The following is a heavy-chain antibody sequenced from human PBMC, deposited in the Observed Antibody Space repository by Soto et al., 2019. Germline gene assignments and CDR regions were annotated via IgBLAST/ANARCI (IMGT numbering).Heavy chain of an antibody. CDR2: INAGNGNT. CDR3: AREGIAARPSYCGMDV. V-gene: IGHV1-3*01. CDR1: GYTFTSYA. J-gene: IGHJ6*02. Sequence: ASVKVSCKASGYTFTSYAMHWVRQAPGQRLEWMGWINAGNGNTKYSQKFQGRVTITRDTSASTAYMELSSLRSEDTAVYYCAREGIAARPSYCGMDVWGQGTTVTVSS. D-gene: IGHD6-6*01.